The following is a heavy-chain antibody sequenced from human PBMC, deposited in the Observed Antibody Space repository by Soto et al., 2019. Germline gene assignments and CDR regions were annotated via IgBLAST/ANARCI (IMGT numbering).Heavy chain of an antibody. CDR2: INTGSGYT. J-gene: IGHJ4*02. Sequence: QVHLVQSGAEVKKPGSSVRVSCKTSGYTFSNYAISWVRKAPGQGLEWMGWINTGSGYTNYAHDRVTMTKDASTYTAYLEVTSLRSDDKAIYCCARDRVYTGGSDADHWGQGTLVTVYS. V-gene: IGHV1-18*01. CDR3: ARDRVYTGGSDADH. CDR1: GYTFSNYA. D-gene: IGHD2-8*02.